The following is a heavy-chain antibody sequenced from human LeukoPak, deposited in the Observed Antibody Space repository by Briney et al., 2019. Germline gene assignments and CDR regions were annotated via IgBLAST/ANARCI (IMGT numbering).Heavy chain of an antibody. Sequence: GGSLRLSCTASGFTFSTYWINWVRQSPGEGLVWVALINGDGSTTTHADSVKGRFTISRENAKNTAYLQMNSLRDEDTAVYFCARDYAGSPDYWGQGTLVTVSS. CDR1: GFTFSTYW. V-gene: IGHV3-74*03. J-gene: IGHJ4*02. CDR3: ARDYAGSPDY. D-gene: IGHD3-10*01. CDR2: INGDGSTT.